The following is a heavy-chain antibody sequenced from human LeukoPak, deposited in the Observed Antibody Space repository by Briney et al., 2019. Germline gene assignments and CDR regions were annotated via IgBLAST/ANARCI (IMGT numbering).Heavy chain of an antibody. J-gene: IGHJ4*02. Sequence: SQTLSVTCTVSGGSISSGDYYWNWIRQPPGKGLEWIGYIYYSRSTSYSPSLKSRLTISVDTSKNQFSLKLSSVTAADTAVYCCARDGYNSGYFDYWGQGTLVTVSS. CDR1: GGSISSGDYY. CDR2: IYYSRST. D-gene: IGHD5-24*01. V-gene: IGHV4-30-4*01. CDR3: ARDGYNSGYFDY.